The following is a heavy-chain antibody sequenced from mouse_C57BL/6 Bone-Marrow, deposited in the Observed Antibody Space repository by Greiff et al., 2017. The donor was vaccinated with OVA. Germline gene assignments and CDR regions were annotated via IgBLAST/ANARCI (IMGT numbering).Heavy chain of an antibody. CDR2: IYPGDGDT. CDR3: ARDYSNSYAMDY. Sequence: VQLQQSGPELVKPGASVKLSCKASGYAFSSSWMNWVKQRPGMGLEWIGRIYPGDGDTNYNGKFKGKATLTADKSSSTAHMQRSSLTSEDSAVYFCARDYSNSYAMDYWGQGTSVTVSA. CDR1: GYAFSSSW. V-gene: IGHV1-82*01. J-gene: IGHJ4*01. D-gene: IGHD2-5*01.